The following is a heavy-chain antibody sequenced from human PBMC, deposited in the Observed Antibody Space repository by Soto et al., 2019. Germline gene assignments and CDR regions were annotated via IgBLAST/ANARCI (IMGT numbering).Heavy chain of an antibody. CDR2: IYPGDSDT. J-gene: IGHJ6*02. Sequence: CKGSVYRSSSYWIAFVRRIPGKGLEWMGIIYPGDSDTRYSPSFQGQVTISADKSISTAYLQWSSLKASDTAMYYCARHYPLYYYYGMDVWGQGTTVTVSS. V-gene: IGHV5-51*01. CDR1: VYRSSSYW. CDR3: ARHYPLYYYYGMDV.